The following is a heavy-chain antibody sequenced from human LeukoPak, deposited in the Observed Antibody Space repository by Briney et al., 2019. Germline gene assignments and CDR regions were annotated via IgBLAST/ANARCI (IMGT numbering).Heavy chain of an antibody. J-gene: IGHJ4*02. Sequence: GGSLRLSCAASGITFSSYGMSWVRQAPGKGLEWVSSISSTGGTTYYADSVKGRFTISRDNSKNTLYLQMNSLRAEDTAVYYCARKAGYYYGSGDHWGQGTLVTVSS. CDR2: ISSTGGTT. CDR3: ARKAGYYYGSGDH. D-gene: IGHD3-10*01. CDR1: GITFSSYG. V-gene: IGHV3-23*01.